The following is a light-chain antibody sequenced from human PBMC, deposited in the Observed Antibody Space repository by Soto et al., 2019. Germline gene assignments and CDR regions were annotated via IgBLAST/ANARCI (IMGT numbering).Light chain of an antibody. CDR3: CARADTSTVL. Sequence: QSVLTQPASVSGSPGQSIIISCTGTSRDVGNYNLFSWYQQYTDKAPKLIIYEGTKRPSGVSDRFSGSWSGNPASLTISGLQAEDEADYYCCARADTSTVLFGGGTKLTVL. V-gene: IGLV2-23*01. CDR2: EGT. CDR1: SRDVGNYNL. J-gene: IGLJ2*01.